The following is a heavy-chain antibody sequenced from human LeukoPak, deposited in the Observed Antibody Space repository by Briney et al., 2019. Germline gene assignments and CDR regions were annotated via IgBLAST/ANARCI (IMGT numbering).Heavy chain of an antibody. Sequence: SETLSLTCAVSGGSISSGGYSWSWIRQPPGKGLEWIGYIYHSGSTYYNPSLKSRVTMSVDTSKNQFSLKLSSVTAADTAVYYCARDQTGNWDNWFDPWGQGTLVTVSS. V-gene: IGHV4-30-2*01. D-gene: IGHD7-27*01. CDR1: GGSISSGGYS. CDR2: IYHSGST. J-gene: IGHJ5*02. CDR3: ARDQTGNWDNWFDP.